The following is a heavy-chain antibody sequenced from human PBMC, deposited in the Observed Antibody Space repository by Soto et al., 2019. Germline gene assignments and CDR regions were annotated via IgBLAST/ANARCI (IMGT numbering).Heavy chain of an antibody. CDR3: ATLPPRIVVTVLPITT. V-gene: IGHV4-4*02. CDR2: VYHSGST. D-gene: IGHD2-21*01. J-gene: IGHJ5*02. Sequence: QVYLHQSGPGLVKPSGTLSLTCAVSGDSISSTHWWTWVRQTPGKGLEWIGEVYHSGSTSYNPSLMSRVTISVDKSNNQFSLKLTSVPAADTAVYYCATLPPRIVVTVLPITTWGQGTLVSVSS. CDR1: GDSISSTHW.